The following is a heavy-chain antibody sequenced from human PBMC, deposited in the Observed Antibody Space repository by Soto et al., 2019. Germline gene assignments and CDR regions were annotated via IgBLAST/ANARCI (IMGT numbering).Heavy chain of an antibody. CDR3: AREESHGYGMDV. CDR2: INSDGSST. V-gene: IGHV3-74*01. Sequence: GGSLRLSCAASGFTFSSCWMHWVRQAPGKGLVWVSRINSDGSSTSYADSVKGRFTISRDNAKNTLYLQMNSLRAEDTAVYYCAREESHGYGMDVWGQGTTVTVSS. CDR1: GFTFSSCW. J-gene: IGHJ6*02.